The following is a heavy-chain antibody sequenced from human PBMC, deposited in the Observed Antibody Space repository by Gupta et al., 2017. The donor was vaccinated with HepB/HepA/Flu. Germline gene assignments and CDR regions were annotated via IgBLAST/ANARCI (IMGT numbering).Heavy chain of an antibody. V-gene: IGHV3-30*18. J-gene: IGHJ6*02. D-gene: IGHD3-22*01. CDR3: AKVIYDSSGSYYYHYGMDV. CDR2: VSSDGSDR. Sequence: QVQLVESGGGVVQPGRSLRLSCAASGFTFISFGMHWVRQAPGKGLEWVALVSSDGSDRYYADSVKGRFTISRDNSKNTLYLLMSSLRAEDTAVYYCAKVIYDSSGSYYYHYGMDVWGQGTTVTVSS. CDR1: GFTFISFG.